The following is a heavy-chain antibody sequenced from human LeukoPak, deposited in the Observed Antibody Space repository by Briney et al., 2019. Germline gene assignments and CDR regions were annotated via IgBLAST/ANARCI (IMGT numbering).Heavy chain of an antibody. CDR2: INCNSGAT. CDR3: ARALGSQRDS. Sequence: ASVKVSCKTSRYTFVDYYIHWVRQAPGHGLEWMGRINCNSGATDYAQKFQGRVTVNSDTSISTAYMELSRLTSDDTAVFYCARALGSQRDSWGQGTLVTVSS. V-gene: IGHV1-2*06. CDR1: RYTFVDYY. D-gene: IGHD7-27*01. J-gene: IGHJ4*02.